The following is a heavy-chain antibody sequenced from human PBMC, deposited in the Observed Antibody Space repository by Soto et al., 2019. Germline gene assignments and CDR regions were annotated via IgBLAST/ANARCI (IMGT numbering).Heavy chain of an antibody. D-gene: IGHD1-26*01. CDR3: AKGFIVAATTPEFDY. J-gene: IGHJ4*02. V-gene: IGHV3-23*01. CDR2: VTDSGGKT. CDR1: GFTFTTYA. Sequence: EVQLLESGGGLVQPGGSLRLSCAASGFTFTTYAMSWVRQAPGKGLEWVSGVTDSGGKTYYADSVKGRVTISRDNSKNTLYLQMNSLRAEDTAVYYCAKGFIVAATTPEFDYWGQGTLVTVSS.